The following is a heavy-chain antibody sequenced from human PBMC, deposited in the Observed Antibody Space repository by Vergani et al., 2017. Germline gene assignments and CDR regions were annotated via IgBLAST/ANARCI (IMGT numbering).Heavy chain of an antibody. CDR1: GCTFSSYT. J-gene: IGHJ1*01. D-gene: IGHD6-13*01. Sequence: QVQLVQSGAEVKKPGSSVKVSCKASGCTFSSYTISWVRQAPGQGLEWMGRIIPILGIANYAQKFQGGVTITENKSTSTAYIELSSLRSENTAVYYCARRHTIAAAVYEYFQHWGQGTLVTVSS. CDR3: ARRHTIAAAVYEYFQH. CDR2: IIPILGIA. V-gene: IGHV1-69*02.